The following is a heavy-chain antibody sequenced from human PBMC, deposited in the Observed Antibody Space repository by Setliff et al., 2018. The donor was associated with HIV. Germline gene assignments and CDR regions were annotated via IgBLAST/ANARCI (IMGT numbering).Heavy chain of an antibody. V-gene: IGHV4-61*01. Sequence: PSETLSLTCTVSGGSVSGGSYYWNWIRQPPGKGLELIGYIHYSGSTKYNPSLKSRLTISIDTSKNQFSLKLNSVTAADTAVYYCARDVPWGDYYYYMDVWGKGTTVTVSS. D-gene: IGHD3-16*01. CDR1: GGSVSGGSYY. CDR2: IHYSGST. CDR3: ARDVPWGDYYYYMDV. J-gene: IGHJ6*03.